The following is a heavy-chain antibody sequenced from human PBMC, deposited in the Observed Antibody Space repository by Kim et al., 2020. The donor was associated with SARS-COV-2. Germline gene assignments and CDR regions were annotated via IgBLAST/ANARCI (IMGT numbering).Heavy chain of an antibody. CDR2: IFYSGTT. J-gene: IGHJ4*02. CDR3: ARHPAMATVTFDY. CDR1: GGPISSSHYY. Sequence: SETLSLTCTVSGGPISSSHYYWGWIRQPPGKGLEWIGSIFYSGTTYYNPSLKSRVTISLDTSKNQFSLKLSSVTAADTAVYYCARHPAMATVTFDYWGQGTLVTGSS. D-gene: IGHD4-17*01. V-gene: IGHV4-39*01.